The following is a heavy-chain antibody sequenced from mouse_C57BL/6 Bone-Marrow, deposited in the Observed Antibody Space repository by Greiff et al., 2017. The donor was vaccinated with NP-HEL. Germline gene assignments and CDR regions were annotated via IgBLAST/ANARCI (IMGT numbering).Heavy chain of an antibody. CDR2: IDPSDSYT. J-gene: IGHJ1*03. Sequence: QVQLKQSGAELVMPGASVKLSCKASGYAFTSYWMHWVKQRPGQGLEWIGEIDPSDSYTNYNQKFKGKSTLTVDKSSSTAYMQLSSLTSEDSAVYYCASTTVVATPRYFDVWGTGTTVTVSS. CDR3: ASTTVVATPRYFDV. V-gene: IGHV1-69*01. CDR1: GYAFTSYW. D-gene: IGHD1-1*01.